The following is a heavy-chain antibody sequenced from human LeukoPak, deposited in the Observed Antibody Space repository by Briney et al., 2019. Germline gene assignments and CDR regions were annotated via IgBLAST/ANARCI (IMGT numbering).Heavy chain of an antibody. J-gene: IGHJ6*02. D-gene: IGHD6-19*01. V-gene: IGHV3-21*01. Sequence: GGSLRLSCAASGFTFSSYSMNWVRQAPGKGLEWVSSISSSSSYIYYADSVKGRFTISRDNAKNSLHLQMNSLRAEDTAVYYCARAISSGLNPLVYYYGMDVWGQGTTVTVSS. CDR1: GFTFSSYS. CDR2: ISSSSSYI. CDR3: ARAISSGLNPLVYYYGMDV.